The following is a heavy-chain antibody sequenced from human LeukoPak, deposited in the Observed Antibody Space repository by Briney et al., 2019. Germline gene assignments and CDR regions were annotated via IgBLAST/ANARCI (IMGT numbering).Heavy chain of an antibody. V-gene: IGHV3-23*01. CDR3: AKASGYSYGYYIDY. CDR1: GFTFSSYA. J-gene: IGHJ4*02. CDR2: LSGSGGST. D-gene: IGHD5-18*01. Sequence: PGGSLRLSCAASGFTFSSYAMSWVRQAPGKGLEWVSALSGSGGSTYYADSVKGRFTISRDNSKNTLYLQMNSLRAEDTAVYYCAKASGYSYGYYIDYWGQGTLVTASS.